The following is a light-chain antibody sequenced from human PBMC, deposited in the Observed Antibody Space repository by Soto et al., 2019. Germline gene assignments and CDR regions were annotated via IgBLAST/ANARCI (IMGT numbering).Light chain of an antibody. CDR1: QTISTY. CDR2: AAS. V-gene: IGKV1-39*01. Sequence: DIQMTQSPSSLSASVGDRVTITCRASQTISTYLNWYQQKPGKAPKLLIYAASSLQSGVPSRFSGSGSGTDFTLIISSLQPEDFATYYCQQSHGIPYTFGQGTKLEIK. J-gene: IGKJ2*01. CDR3: QQSHGIPYT.